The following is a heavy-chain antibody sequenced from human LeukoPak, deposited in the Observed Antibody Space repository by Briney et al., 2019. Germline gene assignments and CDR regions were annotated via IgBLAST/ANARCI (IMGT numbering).Heavy chain of an antibody. CDR2: IYSSGST. CDR1: GASVSGSPYY. D-gene: IGHD1-26*01. CDR3: AKSGGYGLINY. V-gene: IGHV4-39*01. Sequence: SETLSLTCTVSGASVSGSPYYWGWIRQPPGKGLEWIGSIYSSGSTYYNASLQSRVTISIETSKNQISLRLNSVTAADTAIYYCAKSGGYGLINYWGQGTLVTVSS. J-gene: IGHJ4*02.